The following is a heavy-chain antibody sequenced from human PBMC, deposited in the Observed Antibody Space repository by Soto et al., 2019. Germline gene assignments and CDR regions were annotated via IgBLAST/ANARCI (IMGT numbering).Heavy chain of an antibody. CDR2: HYSGGST. V-gene: IGHV3-53*01. CDR3: ARHRHPRGTVGATSPLDP. J-gene: IGHJ5*02. Sequence: DVQLVESGGGLVQPGGSLRLSCALSGFSVSSNYLSWVRQAPGKGLEWVSVHYSGGSTYYADSVQGRFTISRDKSNNTLYLQMRRVRAEDTAVYFCARHRHPRGTVGATSPLDPWGQGTQVTFSS. D-gene: IGHD1-26*01. CDR1: GFSVSSNY.